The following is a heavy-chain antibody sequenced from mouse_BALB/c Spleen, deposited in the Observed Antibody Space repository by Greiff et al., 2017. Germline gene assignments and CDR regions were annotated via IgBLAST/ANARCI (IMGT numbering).Heavy chain of an antibody. J-gene: IGHJ4*01. CDR2: IWGDGST. CDR3: ARETLTTAHYYAMDY. Sequence: QVQLKESGPGLVAPSQSLTITCTVSGFSFTGYGVNWVRQTPGKGLEWLGMIWGDGSTDYNSALNSRLSIIKDNSKSQVFLKMNSLQTDDTARYYCARETLTTAHYYAMDYWGQGTSVTVSS. CDR1: GFSFTGYG. D-gene: IGHD1-2*01. V-gene: IGHV2-6-7*01.